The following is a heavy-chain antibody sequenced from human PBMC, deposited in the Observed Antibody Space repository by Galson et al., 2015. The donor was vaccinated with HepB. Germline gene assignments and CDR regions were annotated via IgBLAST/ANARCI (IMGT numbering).Heavy chain of an antibody. Sequence: SLRLSCAASGFSFSSYSMNWVRQAPGKGLEWVGFIRSKAYGGTTEYAASVKGRFTISRDDSKSIAYLQMNSLKTEDTAVYYCTRVSDYGAHDYWGQGTLVTVSS. CDR2: IRSKAYGGTT. D-gene: IGHD4-17*01. V-gene: IGHV3-49*04. CDR3: TRVSDYGAHDY. CDR1: GFSFSSYS. J-gene: IGHJ4*02.